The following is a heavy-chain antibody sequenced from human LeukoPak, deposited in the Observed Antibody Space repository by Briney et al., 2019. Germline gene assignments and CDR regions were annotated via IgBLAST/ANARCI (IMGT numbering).Heavy chain of an antibody. CDR3: ARAWGYGRFDD. CDR1: GFTFSSYS. J-gene: IGHJ4*02. CDR2: ISSSSSTI. D-gene: IGHD5-18*01. V-gene: IGHV3-48*01. Sequence: GGSLRLSCAASGFTFSSYSMNWVRQAPGKGLEWVSYISSSSSTIYYADSVKGRFTSSRDNAKNSLYLQMNGLRVEDTAVYYCARAWGYGRFDDWGQGTLVTVSS.